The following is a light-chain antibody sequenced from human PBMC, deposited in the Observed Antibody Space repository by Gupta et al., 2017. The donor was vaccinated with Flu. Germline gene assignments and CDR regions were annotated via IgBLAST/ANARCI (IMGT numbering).Light chain of an antibody. CDR3: QQYNDCPKT. J-gene: IGKJ1*01. Sequence: PATLSVSAGERATLSCRASQNIRNNVAWYQQRPGQAPRLLSFGASTRASGTPARGSGSVSGTEFILTISSLESEDFAVYDCQQYNDCPKTFSPGTKVEIK. V-gene: IGKV3D-15*01. CDR1: QNIRNN. CDR2: GAS.